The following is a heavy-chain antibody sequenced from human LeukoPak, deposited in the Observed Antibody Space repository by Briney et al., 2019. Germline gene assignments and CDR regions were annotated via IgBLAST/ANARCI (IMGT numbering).Heavy chain of an antibody. D-gene: IGHD3/OR15-3a*01. CDR2: INPNSGAT. CDR3: AREWTPDAFDI. Sequence: ASVKVSCKASGYTFTGSYLHWVRQAPGQGLEWMGWINPNSGATEYAQKFQGRVTMTRDTSISTAYMELSRLRSDDTAVYYCAREWTPDAFDIWGQGTMVTVSS. V-gene: IGHV1-2*02. CDR1: GYTFTGSY. J-gene: IGHJ3*02.